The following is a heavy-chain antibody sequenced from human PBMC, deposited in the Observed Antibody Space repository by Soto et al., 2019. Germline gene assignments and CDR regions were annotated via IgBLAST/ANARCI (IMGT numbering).Heavy chain of an antibody. Sequence: ETXSLTFAVSGYASRSGYYWAWIRQPPGKGLEYIGSIYHSGGTFYNPSLKSRVTMSVDTSKKEFSLRLTAVTAADTAVYYCAGTDSYTSGLDYWGQGTVVTVSS. CDR1: GYASRSGYY. CDR3: AGTDSYTSGLDY. V-gene: IGHV4-38-2*01. CDR2: IYHSGGT. D-gene: IGHD6-19*01. J-gene: IGHJ4*02.